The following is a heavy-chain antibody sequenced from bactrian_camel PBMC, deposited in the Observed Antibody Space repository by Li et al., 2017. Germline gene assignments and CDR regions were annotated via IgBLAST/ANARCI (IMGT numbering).Heavy chain of an antibody. V-gene: IGHV3S53*01. Sequence: HVQLVESGGGSVQAGASLTLSCAASGLVYPFWSMAWFRQAPGKDRELVSRIMYDGTRDYADSVKGRFTISEDHHKATLYLQMTSLKPEDTAIYYCAATRGFTSYCGGADLDYWGQGTQVTVS. D-gene: IGHD2*01. J-gene: IGHJ6*01. CDR2: IMYDGTR. CDR3: AATRGFTSYCGGADLDY. CDR1: GLVYPFWS.